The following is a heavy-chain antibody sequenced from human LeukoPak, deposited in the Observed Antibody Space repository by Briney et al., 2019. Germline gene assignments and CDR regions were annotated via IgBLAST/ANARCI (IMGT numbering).Heavy chain of an antibody. CDR1: GFTFSSYS. Sequence: PGRSLRLSCAASGFTFSSYSLNWVRQAPGKGLEWVSSISSSSYIYYADSVKGRFTISRDNAKNSLYLQMNSLRVEDTAVYYCARAYSERYGLGYYYMDLWGKGTTVTVSS. CDR2: ISSSSYI. V-gene: IGHV3-21*01. J-gene: IGHJ6*03. CDR3: ARAYSERYGLGYYYMDL. D-gene: IGHD1-26*01.